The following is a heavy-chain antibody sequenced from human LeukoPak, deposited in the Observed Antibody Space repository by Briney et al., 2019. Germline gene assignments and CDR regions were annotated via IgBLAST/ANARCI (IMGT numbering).Heavy chain of an antibody. CDR3: ARDGVVPAAIGRYYYYYYMDV. J-gene: IGHJ6*03. V-gene: IGHV4-4*07. Sequence: SETLSLTCTVSGGSISGYYWSWIRQPAGKGLEWIGRIYTSGNTNYNPSLKSRVTMSVDTSKNEFSLKLSSVTAADTAVYYCARDGVVPAAIGRYYYYYYMDVWGKGTTVTVSS. D-gene: IGHD2-2*01. CDR1: GGSISGYY. CDR2: IYTSGNT.